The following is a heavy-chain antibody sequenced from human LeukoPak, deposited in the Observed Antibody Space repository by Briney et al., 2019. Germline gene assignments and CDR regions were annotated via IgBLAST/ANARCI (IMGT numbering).Heavy chain of an antibody. CDR3: ARDSSSGWYHDF. CDR1: GFTVSSSY. J-gene: IGHJ4*02. D-gene: IGHD6-19*01. Sequence: GGSLRLSCAASGFTVSSSYMSWVRQAPGKGLEWVSVIYTRGNTYYADSVKGRFTISRDSSKNTLYLQMNSLTADDTAVYYCARDSSSGWYHDFWGQGTLVTVSS. CDR2: IYTRGNT. V-gene: IGHV3-53*01.